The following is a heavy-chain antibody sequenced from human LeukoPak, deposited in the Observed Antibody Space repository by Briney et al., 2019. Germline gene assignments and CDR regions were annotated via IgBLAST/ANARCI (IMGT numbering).Heavy chain of an antibody. CDR2: ISFHGKDK. Sequence: GGSLRLSCAASGFTFSSYWMHWVRQAPGKGLEWMTVISFHGKDKFYADSMKGRLTISRDNSQRTLVMEMNSLRAEDTAVYYCVRQDCSAGSCYLDHWGQGILVTVSS. CDR3: VRQDCSAGSCYLDH. J-gene: IGHJ4*02. D-gene: IGHD2-15*01. V-gene: IGHV3-30*03. CDR1: GFTFSSYW.